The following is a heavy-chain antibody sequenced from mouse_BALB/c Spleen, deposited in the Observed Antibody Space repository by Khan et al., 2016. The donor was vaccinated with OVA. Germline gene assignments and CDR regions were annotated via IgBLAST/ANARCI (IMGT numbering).Heavy chain of an antibody. D-gene: IGHD2-10*01. J-gene: IGHJ3*01. CDR2: INLSNGYT. Sequence: QVQLKESGAELASPGASGEMPCKASAYTFASYTIRWIKQRPGQGLEWIGYINLSNGYTNYNQKFQDKATLTADKSSTTAYMQLNSLTSDNSAVYNCVRDGAYYGSEGWFSYWGQGTLVTVSA. CDR1: AYTFASYT. CDR3: VRDGAYYGSEGWFSY. V-gene: IGHV1-4*01.